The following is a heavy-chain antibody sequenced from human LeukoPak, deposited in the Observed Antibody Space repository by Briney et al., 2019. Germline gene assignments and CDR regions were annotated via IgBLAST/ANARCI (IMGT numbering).Heavy chain of an antibody. D-gene: IGHD3-9*01. Sequence: ASVKVSCKASGYTFTSYAMHWVRQAPGQRLEWMGWINAGNGNTKYSQKFQGRVTITRDTSASTAYMELSSLRSEDTAVYYCARVKPHPYDILTGRGFNYWGQGTLVTVSS. CDR1: GYTFTSYA. CDR3: ARVKPHPYDILTGRGFNY. V-gene: IGHV1-3*01. CDR2: INAGNGNT. J-gene: IGHJ4*02.